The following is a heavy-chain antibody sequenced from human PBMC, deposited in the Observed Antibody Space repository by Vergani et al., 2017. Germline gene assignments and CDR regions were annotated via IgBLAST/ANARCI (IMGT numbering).Heavy chain of an antibody. CDR2: IYHSGST. V-gene: IGHV4-39*07. CDR3: AVAYSSGWYEVDY. D-gene: IGHD6-19*01. J-gene: IGHJ4*02. CDR1: GGSISSSSYY. Sequence: QLQLQESGPGLVKPSETLSLTCTVSGGSISSSSYYWGWIRQPPGKGLEWIGSIYHSGSTYYNPSLKSRVTISVDTSKNQFSLKLSSVTAADTAVYYCAVAYSSGWYEVDYWGQGTLVTVSS.